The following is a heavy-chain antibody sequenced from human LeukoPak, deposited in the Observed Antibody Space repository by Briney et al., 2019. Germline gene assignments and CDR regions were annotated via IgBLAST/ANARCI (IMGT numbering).Heavy chain of an antibody. V-gene: IGHV3-30*02. CDR2: IQDDGRRT. Sequence: GGSLRLSCEASGFTFSRYGMHWVRQAPGKGLEWVAFIQDDGRRTEYADSVKGRFTISRDNSKNKHYVQMNSLRPDDTALYYCAKRAESNSGPFDYWGRGTVVTVSS. D-gene: IGHD5-12*01. CDR1: GFTFSRYG. CDR3: AKRAESNSGPFDY. J-gene: IGHJ4*02.